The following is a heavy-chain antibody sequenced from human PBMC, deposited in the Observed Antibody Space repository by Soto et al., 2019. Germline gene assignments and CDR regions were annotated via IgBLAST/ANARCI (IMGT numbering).Heavy chain of an antibody. CDR2: ITSSSSYI. CDR3: ASRHYGMDV. CDR1: GFTFSSYS. Sequence: EVELVESGGGLVKPGGSLRLSCAASGFTFSSYSMNWVRQAPGKGLEWVSSITSSSSYIYYADSVKGRFTIFRDNAKNSLYLQMNSLRAEDTAVYYCASRHYGMDVWGQGTTVTVSS. V-gene: IGHV3-21*01. J-gene: IGHJ6*02.